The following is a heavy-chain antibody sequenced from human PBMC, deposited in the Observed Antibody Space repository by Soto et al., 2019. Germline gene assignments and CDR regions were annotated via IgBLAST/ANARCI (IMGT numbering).Heavy chain of an antibody. V-gene: IGHV4-61*01. Sequence: QVQLQESGPGLVKPSETLSPTCTVSGGSVSSGSYYWSWIRQPPGKGLEWIGYIYYSGSTNYNPSLKSRVAISVDTSKSQFSLRLSSVTAADTAVYYCARDCGDYCSGIDYWGQGTLVTVSS. J-gene: IGHJ4*02. CDR2: IYYSGST. CDR3: ARDCGDYCSGIDY. CDR1: GGSVSSGSYY. D-gene: IGHD4-17*01.